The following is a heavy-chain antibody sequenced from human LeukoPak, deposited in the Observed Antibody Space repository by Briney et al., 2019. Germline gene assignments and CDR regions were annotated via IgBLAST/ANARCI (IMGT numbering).Heavy chain of an antibody. CDR2: INHSGST. V-gene: IGHV4-34*01. Sequence: SETLSLTCAVYGVSFSGYYWSWIRQPPGKGLEWIGEINHSGSTNYNPSLRSRVTISVDTSRNQFSLKLSSVTAADTAVYYCARVVLAARAYYYYMDVWGKGTTVTVSS. CDR1: GVSFSGYY. D-gene: IGHD2-2*01. J-gene: IGHJ6*03. CDR3: ARVVLAARAYYYYMDV.